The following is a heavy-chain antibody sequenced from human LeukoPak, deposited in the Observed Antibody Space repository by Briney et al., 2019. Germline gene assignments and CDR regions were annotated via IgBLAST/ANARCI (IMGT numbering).Heavy chain of an antibody. D-gene: IGHD4-17*01. CDR1: GGSISNYY. V-gene: IGHV4-59*01. J-gene: IGHJ6*02. Sequence: SETLSLTCTVSGGSISNYYWSWLRQPPGKGLEWIGYIYFSGTTNINPSLKSRVTISVDMSKNQFSLKLSSVTAADTAVYYCAREDPQTTVPEGLDVWGQGTTVTVSS. CDR2: IYFSGTT. CDR3: AREDPQTTVPEGLDV.